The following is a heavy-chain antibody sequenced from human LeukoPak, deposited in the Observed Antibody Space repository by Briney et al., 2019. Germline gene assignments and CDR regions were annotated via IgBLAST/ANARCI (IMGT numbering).Heavy chain of an antibody. J-gene: IGHJ4*02. Sequence: GRSLRLSCAASGFTFTNYAMHWVRQAPGKGLEWVALISPDERDTYYADSVKGRFTISRDNSKNTLFLQMNSLRAEDTAVYFCARSPYTNYPTSDYWGQGTLVTVSS. D-gene: IGHD4-11*01. CDR2: ISPDERDT. V-gene: IGHV3-30*04. CDR3: ARSPYTNYPTSDY. CDR1: GFTFTNYA.